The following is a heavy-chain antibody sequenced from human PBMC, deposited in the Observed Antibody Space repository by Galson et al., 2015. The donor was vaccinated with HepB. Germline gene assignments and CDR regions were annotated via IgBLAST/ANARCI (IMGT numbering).Heavy chain of an antibody. CDR2: VSTYSVET. Sequence: SVKVSCKASGYTFTKYGISWVRQAPGQGLEWLGWVSTYSVETNYAQKFQNRITMTTDTSTNTAYMELRSLTPDDTAIYFCARDWATAARVDCFDPWGQGTLVTVSS. D-gene: IGHD6-6*01. V-gene: IGHV1-18*01. J-gene: IGHJ5*02. CDR1: GYTFTKYG. CDR3: ARDWATAARVDCFDP.